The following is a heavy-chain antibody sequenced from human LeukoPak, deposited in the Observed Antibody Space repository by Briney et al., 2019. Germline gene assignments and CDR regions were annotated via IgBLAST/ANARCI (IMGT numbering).Heavy chain of an antibody. CDR3: ARHQGRWLHYDAFDI. D-gene: IGHD5-24*01. J-gene: IGHJ3*02. CDR1: GGTFSSYA. Sequence: SVKVSCKASGGTFSSYAISWVRQAPGQGLEWMGGIIPIFGTANYAQKFQGRVTITTDESTSTAYMELSSLRSEDTAVYYCARHQGRWLHYDAFDIWGQGTMVTVSS. V-gene: IGHV1-69*05. CDR2: IIPIFGTA.